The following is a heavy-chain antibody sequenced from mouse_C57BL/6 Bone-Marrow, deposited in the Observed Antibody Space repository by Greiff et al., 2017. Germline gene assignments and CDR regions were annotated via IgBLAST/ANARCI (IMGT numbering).Heavy chain of an antibody. V-gene: IGHV1-55*01. Sequence: QVQLQQPGAELVKPGASVKMSCKASGYTFTSYWITWVKQRPGQGLEWIGDIYPGSGSTNYNEKFKSKATLTVDTSSSTAYMQLSSLTSEDSAVYYCARRPNYYGSSYLYAMDYWGQGTSVTVSS. CDR1: GYTFTSYW. CDR3: ARRPNYYGSSYLYAMDY. D-gene: IGHD1-1*01. CDR2: IYPGSGST. J-gene: IGHJ4*01.